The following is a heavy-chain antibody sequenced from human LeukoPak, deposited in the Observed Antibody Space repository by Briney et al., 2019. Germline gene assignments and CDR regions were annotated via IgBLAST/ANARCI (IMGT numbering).Heavy chain of an antibody. D-gene: IGHD3-10*01. CDR3: AGAMVRAYGMDV. J-gene: IGHJ6*02. Sequence: PGGSLRLSCAASGITFSTYSMNWVRQPPGRGLEWVSYISSSSSTIYYADSVNGRFTISRDNAKNSLYLQMNSLRDDDTAVYYCAGAMVRAYGMDVWGQGTTVTVSS. CDR2: ISSSSSTI. CDR1: GITFSTYS. V-gene: IGHV3-48*02.